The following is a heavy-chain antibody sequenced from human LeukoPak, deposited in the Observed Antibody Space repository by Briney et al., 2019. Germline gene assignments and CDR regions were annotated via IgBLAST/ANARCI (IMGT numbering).Heavy chain of an antibody. CDR2: ISAYNGNT. Sequence: GASVKVSCKASGYTFTGYYMHWVRQGPGQGLEWVGWISAYNGNTKFAPNLQDRVTMTTDTSTATAYMELRSLRLNDTAVYFCARARPGAYCGTTSCFSDYWGQGTLVTVSS. V-gene: IGHV1-18*04. D-gene: IGHD2-2*01. CDR3: ARARPGAYCGTTSCFSDY. J-gene: IGHJ4*02. CDR1: GYTFTGYY.